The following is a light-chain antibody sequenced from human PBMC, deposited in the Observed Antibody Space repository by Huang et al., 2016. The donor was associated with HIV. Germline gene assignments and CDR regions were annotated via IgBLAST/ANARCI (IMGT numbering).Light chain of an antibody. Sequence: DIQMTQSPSSLPASVGDRVTITCRASQGIRNSLAWYQQKPGKAPKLLLYAASKLESGVPSRCSGSASGTDYTLTISSLQPEDFVTYYCQQYWSTPPATFGQGTKVEIK. V-gene: IGKV1-NL1*01. CDR2: AAS. CDR1: QGIRNS. J-gene: IGKJ1*01. CDR3: QQYWSTPPAT.